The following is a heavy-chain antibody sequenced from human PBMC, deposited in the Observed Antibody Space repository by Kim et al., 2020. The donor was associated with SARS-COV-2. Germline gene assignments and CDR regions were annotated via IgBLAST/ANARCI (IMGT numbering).Heavy chain of an antibody. CDR3: ARGVTGGSGSYYDNWFDP. CDR2: IYYSGST. D-gene: IGHD3-10*01. CDR1: GGSISSYY. V-gene: IGHV4-59*01. Sequence: SETLSLTCTVSGGSISSYYWSWIRQPPGKGLEGIGYIYYSGSTNYNLSLKSRVTISVDTSKNQFSLKLSSVTAADTAVYYCARGVTGGSGSYYDNWFDPWGQGTLVTVSS. J-gene: IGHJ5*02.